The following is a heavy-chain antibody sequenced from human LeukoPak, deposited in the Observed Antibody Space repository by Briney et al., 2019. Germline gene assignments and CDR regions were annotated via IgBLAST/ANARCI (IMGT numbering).Heavy chain of an antibody. D-gene: IGHD1-26*01. Sequence: PSETLSLTCTVSGGSVSRTNYYWAWIRQPPGKGLEWIATINHGGGTHHNPSLKSRLTIAVDTATNDFSLKLSSLTAADTAVYYCVSGSLFDYWGQGTLVTVSS. CDR2: INHGGGT. CDR1: GGSVSRTNYY. J-gene: IGHJ4*02. V-gene: IGHV4-39*02. CDR3: VSGSLFDY.